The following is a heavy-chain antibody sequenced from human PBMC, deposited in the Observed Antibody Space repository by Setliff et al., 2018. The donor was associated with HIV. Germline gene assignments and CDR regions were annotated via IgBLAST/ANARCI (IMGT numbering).Heavy chain of an antibody. V-gene: IGHV3-7*01. CDR1: GFSFNNYW. CDR3: ARKLRPGHGVDV. D-gene: IGHD3-10*01. J-gene: IGHJ6*02. Sequence: GGSLRLSCVASGFSFNNYWMCWVRQAPGQGLEWVANIDLDGSEKNYVESVRGRFTISRDNAENSLYLQMNSLRADDTATYYCARKLRPGHGVDVWGQGTTVTVSS. CDR2: IDLDGSEK.